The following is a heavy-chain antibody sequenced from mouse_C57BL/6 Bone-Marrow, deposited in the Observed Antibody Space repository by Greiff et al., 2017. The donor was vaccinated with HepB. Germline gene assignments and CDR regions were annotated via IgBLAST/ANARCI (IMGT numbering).Heavy chain of an antibody. CDR2: IRLKSDNYAT. CDR1: GFTFSNYW. CDR3: TDSDDYAMDY. J-gene: IGHJ4*01. Sequence: EVKVEESGGGLVQPGGSMKLSCVASGFTFSNYWMNWVRQSPEKGLEWVAQIRLKSDNYATHYAESVKGRFTISRDDSKSSVYLQMNNLRAEDTGIYYCTDSDDYAMDYWGQGTSVTVSS. V-gene: IGHV6-3*01.